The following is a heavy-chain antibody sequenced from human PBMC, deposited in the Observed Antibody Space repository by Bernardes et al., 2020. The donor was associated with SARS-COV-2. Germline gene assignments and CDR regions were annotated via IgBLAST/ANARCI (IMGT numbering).Heavy chain of an antibody. CDR3: ARGDAEVLLASDY. CDR2: IAAYNGKT. J-gene: IGHJ4*02. V-gene: IGHV1-18*04. Sequence: ASVKVSCKASGYSFPTYLINWVRQAPGQGLEWMGWIAAYNGKTNYAQNFQDSVSLTMDTATSTAYMELRSLRSDDTAVYFCARGDAEVLLASDYWGQGTLVTVSS. D-gene: IGHD2-8*01. CDR1: GYSFPTYL.